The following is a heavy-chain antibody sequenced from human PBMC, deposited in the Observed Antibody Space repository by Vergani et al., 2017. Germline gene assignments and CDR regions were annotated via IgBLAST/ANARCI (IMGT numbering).Heavy chain of an antibody. CDR3: ARVQVVYYYGSGSYYWGGRGGYYMDV. Sequence: QVQLQESGPGLVKPSETLSLTCTVSGGSISSYYWSWIRQPPGKGLEWIGYIYYSGSTNYNPSLKSRVTISVDTSKNQFSLKLSSVTAADTAVYYCARVQVVYYYGSGSYYWGGRGGYYMDVWGKGTTVTVSS. CDR1: GGSISSYY. J-gene: IGHJ6*03. D-gene: IGHD3-10*01. CDR2: IYYSGST. V-gene: IGHV4-59*01.